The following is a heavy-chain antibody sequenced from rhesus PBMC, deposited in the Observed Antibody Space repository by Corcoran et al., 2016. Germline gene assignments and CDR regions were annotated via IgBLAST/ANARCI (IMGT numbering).Heavy chain of an antibody. J-gene: IGHJ4*01. D-gene: IGHD6-31*01. V-gene: IGHV4-80*01. CDR2: INVSSGST. CDR3: ARVIRYSSGWYYFDY. Sequence: QVQLQESGPGVVTPSETLSLPCVVSAASIRSYWWRWIRTPPGTCLEWIGEINVSSGSTEYNPSLKSRVTISKDASKNQFSLKLTSVTAADTAVYYCARVIRYSSGWYYFDYWGQGVLVTVSS. CDR1: AASIRSYW.